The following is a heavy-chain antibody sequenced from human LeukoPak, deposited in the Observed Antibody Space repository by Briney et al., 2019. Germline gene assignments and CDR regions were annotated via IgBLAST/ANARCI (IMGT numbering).Heavy chain of an antibody. V-gene: IGHV4-59*01. J-gene: IGHJ5*02. CDR1: GGSISSYY. D-gene: IGHD1-26*01. CDR3: ARSGGYWFDP. CDR2: IYYSGST. Sequence: SETLSLTCTVSGGSISSYYWSWIRQPPGKGLEWIGYIYYSGSTSYNPSLKSRVTISVDTSKNQFSLKLSSVTAADTAVYYCARSGGYWFDPWGQGTLVTVSS.